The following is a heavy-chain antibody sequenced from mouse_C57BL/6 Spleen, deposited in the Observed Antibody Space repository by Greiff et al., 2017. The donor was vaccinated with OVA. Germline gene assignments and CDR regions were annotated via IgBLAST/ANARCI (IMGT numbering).Heavy chain of an antibody. CDR1: GYSFNTYA. Sequence: EVLLVESGRGLVQPKGSLTLSCAASGYSFNTYAMHWVRQAPGKSMEWVVRIRSKSSNYATYPADSVKDRFTISRDDSQSMLYLQMNNLKTEDTAMYYCVRDGGSYGTLFDYWGQGTTLTVSS. V-gene: IGHV10-3*01. J-gene: IGHJ2*01. CDR3: VRDGGSYGTLFDY. CDR2: IRSKSSNYAT. D-gene: IGHD1-1*01.